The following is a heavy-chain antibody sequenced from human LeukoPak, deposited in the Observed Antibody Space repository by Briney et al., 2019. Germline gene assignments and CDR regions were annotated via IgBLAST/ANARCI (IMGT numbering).Heavy chain of an antibody. D-gene: IGHD3-22*01. CDR2: ISSSSSYI. J-gene: IGHJ6*02. V-gene: IGHV3-21*01. Sequence: GGSLRLSCAASGFTFSSYNMNWVRQAPGKGLEWVSSISSSSSYIYYADSVKGRFTISRDNAKNSLYLQMNSLRAEDTAVYYCARDGSSGYYYGVPAYYYYYGMDAWGQGTTVTVSS. CDR3: ARDGSSGYYYGVPAYYYYYGMDA. CDR1: GFTFSSYN.